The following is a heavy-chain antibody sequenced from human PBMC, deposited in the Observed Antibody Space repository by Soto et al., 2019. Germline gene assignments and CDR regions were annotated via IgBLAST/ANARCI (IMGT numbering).Heavy chain of an antibody. CDR3: AAPRAAVPHTRYFDP. D-gene: IGHD6-13*01. V-gene: IGHV3-23*01. CDR1: GFAFSNFA. J-gene: IGHJ5*02. Sequence: EAQLLESGGGLVQPGGSLRLSCAASGFAFSNFAMSWVRQAPGKGLEWVSAIGSGSRGTHYAESVEDRFTISRDDSKNTLYLQVNSLTAADTAVYYCAAPRAAVPHTRYFDPWCQGTPVTVSP. CDR2: IGSGSRGT.